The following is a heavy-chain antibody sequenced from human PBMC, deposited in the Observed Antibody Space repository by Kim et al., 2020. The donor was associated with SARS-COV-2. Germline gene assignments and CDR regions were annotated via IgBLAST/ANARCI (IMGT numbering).Heavy chain of an antibody. CDR1: GFTFSSYG. Sequence: GGSLRLSCAASGFTFSSYGMHWVRQVPGKGLEWVAIIWYDGSNKYYADSVKGRFTISRDNSKNTLYLQMNTLRPEDTAVYYCARDGCSGGSCNYYYYYAMDVWGQGTTVTVSS. CDR3: ARDGCSGGSCNYYYYYAMDV. CDR2: IWYDGSNK. D-gene: IGHD2-15*01. J-gene: IGHJ6*02. V-gene: IGHV3-33*01.